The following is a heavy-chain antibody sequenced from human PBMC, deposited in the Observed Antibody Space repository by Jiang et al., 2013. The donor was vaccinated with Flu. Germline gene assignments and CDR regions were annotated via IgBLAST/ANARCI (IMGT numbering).Heavy chain of an antibody. D-gene: IGHD2-8*01. CDR2: ISPSVGST. J-gene: IGHJ4*02. Sequence: VQLVESGAEVKKPGASVRVSCKASGYTFTSYYVYWVRQAPGQGLDYMGRISPSVGSTSYVQKFQGRVTMTRDTSTSTVYMELNSLTSEDTAVFYCARARCINGVCFLDYWGQGTLVTVSS. V-gene: IGHV1-46*01. CDR1: GYTFTSYY. CDR3: ARARCINGVCFLDY.